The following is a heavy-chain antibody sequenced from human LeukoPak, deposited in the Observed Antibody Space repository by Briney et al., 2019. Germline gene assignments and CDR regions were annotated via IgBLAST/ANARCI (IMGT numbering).Heavy chain of an antibody. CDR2: ISGSGGST. V-gene: IGHV3-23*01. D-gene: IGHD5-12*01. CDR1: GFTFSSYA. CDR3: ARDRSAEIVATKDDAFDI. J-gene: IGHJ3*02. Sequence: PGGSLRLSCAASGFTFSSYAMSWVRQAPGKGLEWVSAISGSGGSTYYADSVKGRFTISRDNSKNTLYLQMNSLRAEDTAVYYCARDRSAEIVATKDDAFDIWGQGTMVTVSS.